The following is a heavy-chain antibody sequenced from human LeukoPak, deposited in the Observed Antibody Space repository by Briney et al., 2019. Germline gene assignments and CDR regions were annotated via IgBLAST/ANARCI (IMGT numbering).Heavy chain of an antibody. V-gene: IGHV3-7*04. CDR2: IKQDGSEK. CDR3: AREGDDFRYFDY. CDR1: GFTFSNHW. J-gene: IGHJ4*02. Sequence: GGSLRLSCAASGFTFSNHWMSWVRQAPGKGLEWVANIKQDGSEKYYVDSVKGRFTISRDNAKKSLYLQINSLRAEDTAVYYCAREGDDFRYFDYWGQGTLVTVYS. D-gene: IGHD2-21*02.